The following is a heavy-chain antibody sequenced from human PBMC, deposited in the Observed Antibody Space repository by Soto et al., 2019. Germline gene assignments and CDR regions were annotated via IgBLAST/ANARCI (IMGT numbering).Heavy chain of an antibody. Sequence: QVQLVESGGGLVKPGRSLRLSCAASGFTFSEYYMSWIRQAPGKGLEWVSYISSSGETKFYAGSVKGRFTISRDNAKNSLYLQLNSLRAEDTAVYYCARDRYCGSASCQGSAFAFEVGGQETMVTVSA. V-gene: IGHV3-11*01. CDR1: GFTFSEYY. J-gene: IGHJ3*01. D-gene: IGHD2-2*01. CDR2: ISSSGETK. CDR3: ARDRYCGSASCQGSAFAFEV.